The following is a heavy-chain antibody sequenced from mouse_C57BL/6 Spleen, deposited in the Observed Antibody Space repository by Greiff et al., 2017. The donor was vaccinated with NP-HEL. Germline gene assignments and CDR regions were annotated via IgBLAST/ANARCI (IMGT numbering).Heavy chain of an antibody. J-gene: IGHJ4*01. CDR1: GFTFSDYG. CDR3: ARGGRYYAMDY. V-gene: IGHV5-17*01. Sequence: DVHLVESGGGLVKPGGSLKLSCAASGFTFSDYGMHWVRQAPEKGLEWVAYISSGSSTIYYADTVKGRFTISRDNAKNTLFLQMTSLRSEDTAMYYCARGGRYYAMDYWGQGTSVTVSS. CDR2: ISSGSSTI.